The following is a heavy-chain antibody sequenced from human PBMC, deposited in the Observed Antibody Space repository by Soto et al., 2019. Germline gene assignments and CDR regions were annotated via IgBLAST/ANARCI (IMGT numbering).Heavy chain of an antibody. Sequence: GGSMRLSCAASGFTFSSYEMNWVRQAPGKGLEWVSYISSSGSTIDYADSVKGRFTISRDNAKNSLYLQMNSLRAEDTAVYYFARGCDYYDSSGYYYFDYWGQGTLVTVSS. J-gene: IGHJ4*02. CDR1: GFTFSSYE. D-gene: IGHD3-22*01. CDR2: ISSSGSTI. CDR3: ARGCDYYDSSGYYYFDY. V-gene: IGHV3-48*03.